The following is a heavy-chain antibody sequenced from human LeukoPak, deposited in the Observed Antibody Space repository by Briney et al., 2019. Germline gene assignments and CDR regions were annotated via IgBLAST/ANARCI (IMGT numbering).Heavy chain of an antibody. V-gene: IGHV3-21*01. Sequence: GGSLRLFCAASGFTFSSYSMNSVRQAPGKGLEWVSSISSSSSYIDYADSVKGRVTISRENAKNSLYLQMNSLRAEDTAVYYCARAVAGTELGVYWGQGTLVTVPS. CDR2: ISSSSSYI. CDR3: ARAVAGTELGVY. CDR1: GFTFSSYS. D-gene: IGHD6-19*01. J-gene: IGHJ4*02.